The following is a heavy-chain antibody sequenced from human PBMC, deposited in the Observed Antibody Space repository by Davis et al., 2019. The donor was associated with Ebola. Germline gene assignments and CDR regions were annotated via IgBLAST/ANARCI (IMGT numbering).Heavy chain of an antibody. D-gene: IGHD3/OR15-3a*01. CDR2: IYYSGST. V-gene: IGHV4-31*03. J-gene: IGHJ6*02. CDR1: GGSISSGGYY. Sequence: SETLSLTCTVSGGSISSGGYYWSWIRQHPGKGLEWIGYIYYSGSTNYNPSLKSRVTISVDTSKNQFSLKLSSVTAADTAVYYCARARPWAGYGMDVWGQGTTVTVSS. CDR3: ARARPWAGYGMDV.